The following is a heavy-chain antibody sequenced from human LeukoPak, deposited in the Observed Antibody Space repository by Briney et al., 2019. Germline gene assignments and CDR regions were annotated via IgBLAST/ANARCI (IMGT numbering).Heavy chain of an antibody. J-gene: IGHJ1*01. Sequence: GGSLTLSCAASGFRFSTYAINWVRQAPGKGLEWVSSVSGSGSSTYYTDSVKGRFTISRDNSNNTVYLQMTSLRAEDTALYYCAKDWYTSGSGYFQNWGQGTLFPVSS. CDR2: VSGSGSST. D-gene: IGHD6-19*01. CDR1: GFRFSTYA. CDR3: AKDWYTSGSGYFQN. V-gene: IGHV3-23*01.